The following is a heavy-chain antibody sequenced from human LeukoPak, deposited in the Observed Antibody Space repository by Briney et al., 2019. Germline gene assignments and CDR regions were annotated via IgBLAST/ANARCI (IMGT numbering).Heavy chain of an antibody. CDR3: ARHGNYYTSRSPFDF. CDR1: GASISSSSHY. CDR2: IHYSGSS. D-gene: IGHD3-3*01. V-gene: IGHV4-39*07. Sequence: SETLSLTCTVSGASISSSSHYWGWIRQPPGKGLEWIESIHYSGSSYYNPSLKSRVTMSVDTSKIQFSLKLSSVTAADTAVYYCARHGNYYTSRSPFDFWGQGALVTVSS. J-gene: IGHJ4*02.